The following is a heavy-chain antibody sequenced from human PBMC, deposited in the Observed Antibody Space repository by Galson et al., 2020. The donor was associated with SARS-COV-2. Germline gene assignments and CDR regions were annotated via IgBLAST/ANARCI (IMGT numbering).Heavy chain of an antibody. Sequence: ASVKVSCKVSGYTLTELSMHWVRQAPGKGLEWMGGFDPEDGETIYAQKFQGRVTMTEDTSTYTAYMELSSLRSEDTAVYYCATASPLYSGSYGWFDPWGQGTLVTVSS. V-gene: IGHV1-24*01. CDR2: FDPEDGET. D-gene: IGHD1-26*01. J-gene: IGHJ5*02. CDR1: GYTLTELS. CDR3: ATASPLYSGSYGWFDP.